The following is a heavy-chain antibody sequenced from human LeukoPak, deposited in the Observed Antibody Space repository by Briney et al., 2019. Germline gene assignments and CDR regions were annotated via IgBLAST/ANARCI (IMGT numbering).Heavy chain of an antibody. CDR1: GYTFTSYG. D-gene: IGHD3-10*01. CDR3: AREPYYGSGSSHFDP. J-gene: IGHJ5*02. CDR2: SSAYNGNT. V-gene: IGHV1-18*01. Sequence: ASVKVSCKASGYTFTSYGISWVRQAPGQGLEWMGWSSAYNGNTNYAQRLQGRVTMTTDTSTSTAYMELRSLRSDDTAVYYCAREPYYGSGSSHFDPWGQGTLVTVSS.